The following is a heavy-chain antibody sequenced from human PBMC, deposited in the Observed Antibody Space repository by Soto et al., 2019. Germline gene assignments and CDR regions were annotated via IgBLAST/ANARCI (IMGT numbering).Heavy chain of an antibody. CDR2: IIPIFGTA. Sequence: SVKVSCKASGGTFSSDAISWVRQAPGQGLEWMGGIIPIFGTANYAQKFQGRATITADESTSTAYMELSSLRSEDTAVYYCATTDGYSSSWYGSTDYWGQGTPVTVSS. D-gene: IGHD6-13*01. CDR3: ATTDGYSSSWYGSTDY. V-gene: IGHV1-69*13. CDR1: GGTFSSDA. J-gene: IGHJ4*02.